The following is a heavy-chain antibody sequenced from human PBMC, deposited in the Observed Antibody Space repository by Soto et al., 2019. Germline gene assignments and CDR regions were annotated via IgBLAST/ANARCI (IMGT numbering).Heavy chain of an antibody. CDR2: IYYRGST. V-gene: IGHV4-59*01. CDR3: ARFNLYCDL. Sequence: QVQLQESGPGLVKPSETLSLTCTVSGGSISSYYWSWIRQPPGKGLEWIGYIYYRGSTNYNPSLKSRGTISVDTSKNQFSLKLSSVTAADTAMYYCARFNLYCDLWGRGTLVTVSS. J-gene: IGHJ2*01. CDR1: GGSISSYY.